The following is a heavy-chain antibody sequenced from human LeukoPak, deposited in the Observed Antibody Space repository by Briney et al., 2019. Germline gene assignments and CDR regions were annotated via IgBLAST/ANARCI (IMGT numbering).Heavy chain of an antibody. J-gene: IGHJ6*02. V-gene: IGHV3-30-3*01. Sequence: GRSLRLSCAASGFTFSSYAMHWVRQAPGKGLEWVAVISYDGSNKYYADSVKGRFTISRDNSKSTLYLQMNSLRAEDTAVYYCARDEKCVRDVSRVVYYYYGMDVWGQGTTVTVSS. CDR3: ARDEKCVRDVSRVVYYYYGMDV. CDR1: GFTFSSYA. CDR2: ISYDGSNK. D-gene: IGHD2-21*01.